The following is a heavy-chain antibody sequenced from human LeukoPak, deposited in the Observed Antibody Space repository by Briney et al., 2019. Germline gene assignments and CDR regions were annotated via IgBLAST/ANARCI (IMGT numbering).Heavy chain of an antibody. V-gene: IGHV4-4*07. CDR1: GGSISSYY. Sequence: PSETLSLTCTVSGGSISSYYWSWIRQPAGKGLEWLGRVYTSGSTNYNPSLKSRVTISMDTSKNQFSLKLSSVTAADTAVYYCARDGRQRITMDTGALDIWGQGTMVTVSS. J-gene: IGHJ3*02. D-gene: IGHD3-10*01. CDR2: VYTSGST. CDR3: ARDGRQRITMDTGALDI.